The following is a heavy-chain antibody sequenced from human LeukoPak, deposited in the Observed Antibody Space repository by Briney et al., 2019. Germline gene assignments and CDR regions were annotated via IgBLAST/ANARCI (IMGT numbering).Heavy chain of an antibody. Sequence: SVKVSCKAPGGTFSNYAISWVRQAPGQGLEWMGGIIPIFNIANYAQKFQGRVTITADHSTSTAYMELSSLRSEDTAVYYCARDYYDSSGYFDSWGQGTLVTVSS. J-gene: IGHJ4*02. V-gene: IGHV1-69*10. CDR1: GGTFSNYA. CDR2: IIPIFNIA. CDR3: ARDYYDSSGYFDS. D-gene: IGHD3-22*01.